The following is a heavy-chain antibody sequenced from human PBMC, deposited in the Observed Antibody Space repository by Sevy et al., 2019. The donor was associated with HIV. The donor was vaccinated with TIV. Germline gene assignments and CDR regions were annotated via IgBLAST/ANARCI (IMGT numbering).Heavy chain of an antibody. D-gene: IGHD3-3*01. CDR3: ARDFTIFGVVSEIDY. Sequence: LSLTCAASGFTFRTYSMNWVRQAPGKGLEWLSSISDDSRYIYYSDSVKGRFTISRANTKNLLYLQINNLRVEDTAIYYCARDFTIFGVVSEIDYWGQGNLVTVSS. CDR2: ISDDSRYI. CDR1: GFTFRTYS. J-gene: IGHJ4*02. V-gene: IGHV3-21*04.